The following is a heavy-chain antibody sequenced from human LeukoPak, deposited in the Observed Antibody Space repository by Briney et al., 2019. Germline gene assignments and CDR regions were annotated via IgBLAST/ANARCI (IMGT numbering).Heavy chain of an antibody. V-gene: IGHV4-34*01. CDR2: INHSGST. CDR3: ARGRGFGGNPRLDY. CDR1: GGSFSGYY. J-gene: IGHJ4*02. Sequence: SETLSLTCAVYGGSFSGYYWSWIRQPPGKGLEWIGEINHSGSTNYNPSLESRVTISVDTSKNQFSLKLSSVTAADTAVYYCARGRGFGGNPRLDYWGQGTLVTVSS. D-gene: IGHD4-23*01.